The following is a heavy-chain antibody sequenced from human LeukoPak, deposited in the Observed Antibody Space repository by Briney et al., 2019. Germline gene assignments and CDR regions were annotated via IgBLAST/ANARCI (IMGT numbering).Heavy chain of an antibody. J-gene: IGHJ3*02. CDR1: GYTFTGYY. D-gene: IGHD3-9*01. CDR3: ARDRSGLRYFDWLRTNDAFDI. CDR2: INPNSGGT. Sequence: ASVKVSCKASGYTFTGYYMHWVRQAPGQGLEWMGWINPNSGGTNYAQKFQGRVTMTRDTSISTAYMELSRLRSDDTAVYYCARDRSGLRYFDWLRTNDAFDIWGQGTMVTVSS. V-gene: IGHV1-2*02.